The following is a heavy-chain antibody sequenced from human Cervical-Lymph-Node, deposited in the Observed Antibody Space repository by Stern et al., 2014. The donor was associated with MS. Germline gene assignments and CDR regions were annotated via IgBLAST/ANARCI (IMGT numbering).Heavy chain of an antibody. CDR1: GFSVATAGVG. CDR2: LFLDDAK. D-gene: IGHD2-15*01. CDR3: SHSRVKYCRGGTCYSSLFDY. V-gene: IGHV2-5*02. J-gene: IGHJ4*02. Sequence: QVTLRESGPTLVKPTQTVTLTCTLSGFSVATAGVGVGWIRQPPGKALEWLALLFLDDAKMYSPSLKNRLTIIKDPSKNQVVLTMTNVDPVDTATYYCSHSRVKYCRGGTCYSSLFDYWGQGTLVTVSS.